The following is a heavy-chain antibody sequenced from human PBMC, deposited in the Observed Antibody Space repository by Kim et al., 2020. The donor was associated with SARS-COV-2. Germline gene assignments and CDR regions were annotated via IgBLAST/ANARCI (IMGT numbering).Heavy chain of an antibody. CDR2: INHSGST. V-gene: IGHV4-34*01. Sequence: SETLSLTCAVYGGSFSGYYWSWIRQPPGKGLEWIGEINHSGSTNYNPSLKSRVTISVDTSKNQFSLKLSSVTAADTAVYYCARRQMIASGYYFDYWGQGTLVTVSS. J-gene: IGHJ4*02. D-gene: IGHD3-22*01. CDR3: ARRQMIASGYYFDY. CDR1: GGSFSGYY.